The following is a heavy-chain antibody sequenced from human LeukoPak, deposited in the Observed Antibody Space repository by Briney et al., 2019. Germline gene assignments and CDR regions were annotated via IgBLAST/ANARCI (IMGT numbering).Heavy chain of an antibody. D-gene: IGHD3-22*01. CDR3: AKDPYHTSDYYQGYFDY. V-gene: IGHV3-30*02. Sequence: GGSLRLSCAASGFTFSNYGMHWVRQAPGKGLEWVAFIRYDGSNKYYADSVKGRFTISRDNSKNTLYVQLNSLRTEDTAFYYCAKDPYHTSDYYQGYFDYWGQGTLVTVSS. CDR1: GFTFSNYG. CDR2: IRYDGSNK. J-gene: IGHJ4*02.